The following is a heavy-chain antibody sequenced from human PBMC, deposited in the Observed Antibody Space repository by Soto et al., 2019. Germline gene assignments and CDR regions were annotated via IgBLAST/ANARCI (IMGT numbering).Heavy chain of an antibody. CDR3: ARGFPGGIAARQAYYYYGMDV. J-gene: IGHJ6*02. Sequence: QVQLVESGGGVVQPGRSLRLSCAASGFTFSSYAMHWVRQAPGKGLEWVAVISYDGSNKYYADSVKGRFTISRDNSKNTLYLQMNSLRAEDTAVYYCARGFPGGIAARQAYYYYGMDVWGQGTTVTVSS. CDR2: ISYDGSNK. D-gene: IGHD6-6*01. V-gene: IGHV3-30-3*01. CDR1: GFTFSSYA.